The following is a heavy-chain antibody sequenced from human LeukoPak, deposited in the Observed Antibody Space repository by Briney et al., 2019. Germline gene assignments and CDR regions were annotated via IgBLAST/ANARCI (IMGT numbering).Heavy chain of an antibody. D-gene: IGHD2-21*01. V-gene: IGHV3-30*02. Sequence: GGSLRPSCAASGFTFSSYGMHWVRQAPDKGLEWMAFIRYDGSNKYYADSVKGRFTISRDNSKNTLYLQMNSLRAEDTAVYYCAKGPVDDGILWEDALDIWGQGTMVTVSS. CDR3: AKGPVDDGILWEDALDI. CDR1: GFTFSSYG. J-gene: IGHJ3*02. CDR2: IRYDGSNK.